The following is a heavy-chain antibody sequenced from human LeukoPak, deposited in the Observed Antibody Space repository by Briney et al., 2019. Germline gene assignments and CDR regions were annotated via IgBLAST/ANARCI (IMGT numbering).Heavy chain of an antibody. CDR1: GFTFSSYA. CDR2: ISGSGGTT. CDR3: AKDPLNFWTGYFDY. V-gene: IGHV3-23*01. Sequence: PGGSLRLSCAASGFTFSSYAMSWVRQAPGKGLEWVSAISGSGGTTYYAGSVKGHFTVSRDNSKNTLYLQMNSLRAEDTAVYYCAKDPLNFWTGYFDYWGQGTLVTVSS. J-gene: IGHJ4*02. D-gene: IGHD3/OR15-3a*01.